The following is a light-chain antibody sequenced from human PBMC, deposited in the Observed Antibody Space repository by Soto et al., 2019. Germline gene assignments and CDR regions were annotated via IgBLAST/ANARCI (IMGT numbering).Light chain of an antibody. CDR2: GAS. CDR3: QQYNNWPPWT. Sequence: MVMTQSPATLSVSPGERAILSCRASQSVSSNLAWYQQKPGQAPRLLIYGASTRATGIPARFSGSGSGTEFTLTISSLQSEDFAVYYCQQYNNWPPWTFGQGTKVDIK. J-gene: IGKJ1*01. CDR1: QSVSSN. V-gene: IGKV3-15*01.